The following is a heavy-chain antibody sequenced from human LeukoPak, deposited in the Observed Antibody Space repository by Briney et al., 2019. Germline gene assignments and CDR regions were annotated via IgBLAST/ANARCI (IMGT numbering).Heavy chain of an antibody. Sequence: ASVKVSCKASGYTFTSYDINWVRQATGQGLEWMGWMNPNRGNTGYAQKFQGRVTMTRNTSISTAYMELSSLRSEDTAVYYCATDLHIVVVPAAMLRNYWGQGTLVTVSS. CDR1: GYTFTSYD. CDR2: MNPNRGNT. D-gene: IGHD2-2*01. J-gene: IGHJ4*02. CDR3: ATDLHIVVVPAAMLRNY. V-gene: IGHV1-8*01.